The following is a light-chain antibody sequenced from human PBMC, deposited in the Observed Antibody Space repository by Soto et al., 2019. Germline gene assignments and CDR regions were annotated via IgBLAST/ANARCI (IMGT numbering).Light chain of an antibody. Sequence: QSVLIQPPSVSEAPRQWVTISCSGSCSNSGNNAVNWYQQLPGQAPKIVIYYDDLLTSGVSDRFSGSKSGISASLAISDLQSDDEADYYCAAWDDNLNAYVFGPGTKVTVL. CDR2: YDD. V-gene: IGLV1-36*01. CDR3: AAWDDNLNAYV. CDR1: CSNSGNNA. J-gene: IGLJ1*01.